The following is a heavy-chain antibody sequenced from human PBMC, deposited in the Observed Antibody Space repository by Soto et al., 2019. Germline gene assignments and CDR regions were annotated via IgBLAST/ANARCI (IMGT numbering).Heavy chain of an antibody. J-gene: IGHJ4*02. D-gene: IGHD4-17*01. V-gene: IGHV3-23*01. CDR1: GFTFSNYA. CDR3: AKVPLRPYYFDD. Sequence: EVQLLDSGGGLVQPGGSLRLSCAASGFTFSNYAMNWVRQAPGKGLEWVSAISGSSTGTDYADSVKGRFSISRDNSKNTLYLQINSLRAEDTAVYYGAKVPLRPYYFDDWGQGTLVTVSS. CDR2: ISGSSTGT.